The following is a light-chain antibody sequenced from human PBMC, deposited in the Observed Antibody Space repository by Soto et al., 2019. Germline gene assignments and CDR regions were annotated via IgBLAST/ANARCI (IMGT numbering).Light chain of an antibody. CDR2: GVF. CDR3: QHYDGSPRT. Sequence: ETVLTQSPGTVSLYPGERATLSCTTSQSVRSNYLAWYQQKPGQAPRLVVYGVFNRATGIPDRFSGSGSGTDFPLTISGLEPEDSAVYYCQHYDGSPRTFGQGTTLAI. J-gene: IGKJ2*01. CDR1: QSVRSNY. V-gene: IGKV3-20*01.